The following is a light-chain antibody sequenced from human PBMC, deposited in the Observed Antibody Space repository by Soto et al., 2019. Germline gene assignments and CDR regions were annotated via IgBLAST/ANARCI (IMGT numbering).Light chain of an antibody. Sequence: EIVLTQSPGTLSLSPGERATLFCRASQSVSSNYLAWYQQKPGQAPRLLIYGASSRATGIPDRFSGSGSGTDFTLTISRLEPEDFAVYYCQQYGSSPSTFGQGTKVEIK. J-gene: IGKJ1*01. CDR3: QQYGSSPST. CDR2: GAS. CDR1: QSVSSNY. V-gene: IGKV3-20*01.